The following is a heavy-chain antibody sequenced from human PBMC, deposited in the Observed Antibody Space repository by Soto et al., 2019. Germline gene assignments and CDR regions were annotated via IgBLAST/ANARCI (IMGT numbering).Heavy chain of an antibody. Sequence: PSETLSLTCAVYGGSFSGYYWSWIRQPPGKGLEWIGEINHSGSTNYNPSLKSRVTISVDTSKNQFSLKLSSVTAADTAVYYCARGPLGYCSSTSCRWFDPWGQGTLVTV. CDR2: INHSGST. J-gene: IGHJ5*02. CDR1: GGSFSGYY. CDR3: ARGPLGYCSSTSCRWFDP. V-gene: IGHV4-34*01. D-gene: IGHD2-2*01.